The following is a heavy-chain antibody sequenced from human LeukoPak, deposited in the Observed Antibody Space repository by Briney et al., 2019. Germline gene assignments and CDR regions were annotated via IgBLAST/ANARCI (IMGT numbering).Heavy chain of an antibody. CDR3: ARDKWEQSPNFDY. V-gene: IGHV3-21*06. CDR1: GFTFSSYS. J-gene: IGHJ4*02. CDR2: ISSRGSYI. Sequence: GGSLRLSCAASGFTFSSYSMNWVRQAPGKGLERVSSISSRGSYIYYADSVKGRFTISRDNAKNSLYLQTNSLRAEDTAVYYCARDKWEQSPNFDYWGQGTLVTVSS. D-gene: IGHD1-26*01.